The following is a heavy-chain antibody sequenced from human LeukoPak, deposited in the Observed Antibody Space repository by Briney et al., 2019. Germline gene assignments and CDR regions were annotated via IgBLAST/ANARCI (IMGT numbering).Heavy chain of an antibody. CDR1: GGFIRHYY. D-gene: IGHD1-7*01. CDR2: IYYSRNK. J-gene: IGHJ5*02. V-gene: IGHV4-59*01. CDR3: ARDTPYELPANNFCDL. Sequence: DPLSLTCTVWGGFIRHYYCRCLQQPGEKGVAWVGFIYYSRNKNYDRSLKSRVTMSIDNSKNQFSLTPSAVTAGDTAVYFCARDTPYELPANNFCDLWRQETVDTVSS.